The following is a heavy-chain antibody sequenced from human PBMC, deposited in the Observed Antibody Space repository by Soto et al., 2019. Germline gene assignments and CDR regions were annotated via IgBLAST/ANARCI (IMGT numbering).Heavy chain of an antibody. Sequence: QVQLVQSGAEVKKPGASVKVSCKTSGYTFTSYDINWVRQATGQGLEWMGWMNPNRGKTAYAQKFQGRVTMTRNTSISTAYLELSSLRSEETAVYYCARERSSGAFDIWGQGTMVTVSS. J-gene: IGHJ3*02. D-gene: IGHD1-26*01. CDR1: GYTFTSYD. CDR2: MNPNRGKT. CDR3: ARERSSGAFDI. V-gene: IGHV1-8*01.